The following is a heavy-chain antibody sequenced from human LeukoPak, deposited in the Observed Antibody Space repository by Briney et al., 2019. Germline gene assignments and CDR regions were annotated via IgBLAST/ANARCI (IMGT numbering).Heavy chain of an antibody. CDR2: ISGSGGST. Sequence: GGSLRLSCAAPGFTFSSYGMSWVRQAPGKGLEWVSAISGSGGSTYYADSVKGRFTISRDNSKNTLYLQMNSLRAEDTAVYYCAKSTGVYYDSSGYYSWGQGTLVTVSS. CDR1: GFTFSSYG. D-gene: IGHD3-22*01. CDR3: AKSTGVYYDSSGYYS. V-gene: IGHV3-23*01. J-gene: IGHJ4*02.